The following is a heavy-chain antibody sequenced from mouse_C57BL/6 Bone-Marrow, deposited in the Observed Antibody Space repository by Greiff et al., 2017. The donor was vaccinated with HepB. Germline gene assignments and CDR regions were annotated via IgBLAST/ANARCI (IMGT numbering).Heavy chain of an antibody. D-gene: IGHD1-1*01. Sequence: QVQLKQSGAELVMPGASVKLSCKASGYTFTSYWMHWVKQRPGQGLEWIGEIDPSDSYTNYNQKFKGKSTLTVDKSSSTAYMQLSSLTSEDSAVYYCARLYYGSSYPAWFAYWGQGTLVTVSA. CDR1: GYTFTSYW. V-gene: IGHV1-69*01. CDR2: IDPSDSYT. CDR3: ARLYYGSSYPAWFAY. J-gene: IGHJ3*01.